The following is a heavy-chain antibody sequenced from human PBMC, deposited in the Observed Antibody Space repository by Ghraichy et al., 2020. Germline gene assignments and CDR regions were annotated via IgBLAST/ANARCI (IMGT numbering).Heavy chain of an antibody. CDR1: GFTFSSYG. D-gene: IGHD6-13*01. J-gene: IGHJ4*02. Sequence: GGSLRLSCAASGFTFSSYGMHWVRQAPGKGLEWVAFIRYDGSNKYYADSVKGRFTISRDNSKNTLYLQMNSLRAEDTAVYYCAKEGYSSSWYLLDYWGQETLVTVSS. CDR2: IRYDGSNK. V-gene: IGHV3-30*02. CDR3: AKEGYSSSWYLLDY.